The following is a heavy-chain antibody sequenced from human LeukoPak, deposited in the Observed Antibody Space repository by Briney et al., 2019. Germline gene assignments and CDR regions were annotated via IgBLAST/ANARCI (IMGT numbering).Heavy chain of an antibody. CDR2: ISDSGDKT. Sequence: GGSLRLSCAASGFTFSSYAMSWVRQAPGKGLEWVSGISDSGDKTYYADAVKGRFTISRDNSKNTLYLQMNSLRAEDTAVYYCARVEDGDLLYFDYWGQGTLVTVSS. J-gene: IGHJ4*02. V-gene: IGHV3-23*01. D-gene: IGHD4-17*01. CDR3: ARVEDGDLLYFDY. CDR1: GFTFSSYA.